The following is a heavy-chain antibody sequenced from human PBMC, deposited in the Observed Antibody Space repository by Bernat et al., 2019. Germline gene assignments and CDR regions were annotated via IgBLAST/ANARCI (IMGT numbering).Heavy chain of an antibody. J-gene: IGHJ6*03. CDR2: ISSSSYI. D-gene: IGHD3-3*01. Sequence: EVQLVESGGGLVKPGGSLRLSCAASGFTFSSYSMNWVRQAPGKGLEWVSSISSSSYIYYAASVKGRFTISRDNAKNSLYLQMNSLRAEDTAVYYCARDRAGGRFLEWPTLYYMDVWGKGTTVTVSS. CDR1: GFTFSSYS. V-gene: IGHV3-21*01. CDR3: ARDRAGGRFLEWPTLYYMDV.